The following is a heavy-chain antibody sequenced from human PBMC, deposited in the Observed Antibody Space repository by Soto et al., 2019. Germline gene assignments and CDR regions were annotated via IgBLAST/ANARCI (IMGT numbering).Heavy chain of an antibody. CDR2: TYNNGRP. J-gene: IGHJ4*02. CDR3: ARGGVYDFWSGLFD. D-gene: IGHD3-3*01. CDR1: GASISRGDYY. V-gene: IGHV4-30-4*01. Sequence: SETLSLTCTVSGASISRGDYYWNWIRQSPGKGLEWIGNTYNNGRPNYNPSLKSRVTISGDSSKNQFSLTLRSLSAADTAVYYCARGGVYDFWSGLFDWGQGTLVTVSS.